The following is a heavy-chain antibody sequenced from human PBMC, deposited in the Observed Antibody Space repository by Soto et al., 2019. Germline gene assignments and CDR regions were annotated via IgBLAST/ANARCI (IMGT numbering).Heavy chain of an antibody. J-gene: IGHJ4*02. CDR2: TYYRSKWFN. D-gene: IGHD6-19*01. Sequence: SQTLSLTCAISGDSVSSNSGAWNWIRQSPSRGLEWLGRTYYRSKWFNDYALSVESRITINPDTSKNQFSLQLNSVTPDDTAVYYCASKMYTTGWYYFDHWGQGTLVTVSS. CDR1: GDSVSSNSGA. CDR3: ASKMYTTGWYYFDH. V-gene: IGHV6-1*01.